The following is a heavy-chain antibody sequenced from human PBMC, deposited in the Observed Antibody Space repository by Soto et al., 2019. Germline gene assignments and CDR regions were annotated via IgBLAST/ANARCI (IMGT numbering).Heavy chain of an antibody. V-gene: IGHV4-59*08. D-gene: IGHD3-3*01. J-gene: IGHJ6*03. CDR2: IYYSGST. CDR1: GGSISSYY. CDR3: ARTPYYDFWSGPFPYYYYMDV. Sequence: ASETLSLTCTVSGGSISSYYWSWIRQPPGKGLEWIGYIYYSGSTNYNPSLKSRVTISVDTSKNQFSLKLSSVTAADTAVYYCARTPYYDFWSGPFPYYYYMDVWGKGTTVTVSS.